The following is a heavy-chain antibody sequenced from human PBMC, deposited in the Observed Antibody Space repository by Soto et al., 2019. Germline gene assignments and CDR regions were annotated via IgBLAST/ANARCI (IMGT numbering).Heavy chain of an antibody. V-gene: IGHV3-30*18. CDR3: AKGSELTYSSSLFDY. CDR2: ISYDGSNK. J-gene: IGHJ4*02. CDR1: GFTFSSYG. D-gene: IGHD6-13*01. Sequence: GGSLRLSCAASGFTFSSYGMHWVRQAPGKGLEWVAVISYDGSNKYYADSVKGRFTISRDNSKNTLYLQMNSLRAEDTAVYYCAKGSELTYSSSLFDYWGQGTLVTVSS.